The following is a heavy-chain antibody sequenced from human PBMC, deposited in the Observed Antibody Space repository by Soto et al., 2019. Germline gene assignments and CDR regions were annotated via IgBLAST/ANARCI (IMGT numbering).Heavy chain of an antibody. CDR3: ARDVAAAGSWFDP. V-gene: IGHV4-59*01. Sequence: PSETLSLTCTVSGGSISSYYWSWIRQPPGKGLEWIGYIYYSGSTNYNPSLKSRVTISVDTSKNQFSLKLSSVTAADTAVYYCARDVAAAGSWFDPWGQGTLVTVS. CDR1: GGSISSYY. CDR2: IYYSGST. J-gene: IGHJ5*02. D-gene: IGHD6-13*01.